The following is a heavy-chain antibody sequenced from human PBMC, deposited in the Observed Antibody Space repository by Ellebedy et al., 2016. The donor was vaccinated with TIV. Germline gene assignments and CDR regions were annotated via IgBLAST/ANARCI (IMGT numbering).Heavy chain of an antibody. V-gene: IGHV5-51*01. CDR3: VRQRDYLWPRNDY. CDR1: GYSFTTYW. D-gene: IGHD3-16*01. CDR2: IYPGDSDT. Sequence: KVSCKGSGYSFTTYWIGWVRQMPGKGLEWMGIIYPGDSDTRYSPSFQGQVTISADKSTSTAYLPLSSLKASDTAMYFCVRQRDYLWPRNDYWGQGTLVTVSS. J-gene: IGHJ4*02.